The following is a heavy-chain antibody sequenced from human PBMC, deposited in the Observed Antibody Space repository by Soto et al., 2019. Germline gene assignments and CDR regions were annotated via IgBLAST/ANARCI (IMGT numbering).Heavy chain of an antibody. CDR3: AKLVRSGSYFDY. CDR2: ISYDGSNK. J-gene: IGHJ4*02. Sequence: GGSLRLSCAASGFTFSSYGMHWVRQAPGKGLEWVAVISYDGSNKYYADSVKGRFTISRDNSKNTLYLQMNSLRATDTAVYYWAKLVRSGSYFDYWGQGTLVTVSS. V-gene: IGHV3-30*18. D-gene: IGHD1-26*01. CDR1: GFTFSSYG.